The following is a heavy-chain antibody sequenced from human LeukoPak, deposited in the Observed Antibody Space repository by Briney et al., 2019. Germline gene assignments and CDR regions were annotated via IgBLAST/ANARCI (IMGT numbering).Heavy chain of an antibody. Sequence: GGSLRLSCAASGFTFSSYSMNWVRQAPGKGLEWVSSISSSSSYIYYADSVKGRFTISRDNAKNSLYLQMNSLRAEDTALYYCARANWVNYYYYYMDVWGKGTTVTVSS. CDR3: ARANWVNYYYYYMDV. CDR2: ISSSSSYI. CDR1: GFTFSSYS. D-gene: IGHD7-27*01. V-gene: IGHV3-21*04. J-gene: IGHJ6*03.